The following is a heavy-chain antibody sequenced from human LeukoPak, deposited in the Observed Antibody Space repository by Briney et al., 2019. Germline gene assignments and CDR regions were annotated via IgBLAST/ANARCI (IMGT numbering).Heavy chain of an antibody. Sequence: SETLSLTCAVYGGSFSGYYWSWIRQPPGKGLEWIGEINHSGSTNYNPSLKSRVTISVDTSKNQFSLNLTSVTAADTAVYYCAKVAGSRYFDLWGRGTLVTVSS. CDR3: AKVAGSRYFDL. CDR1: GGSFSGYY. V-gene: IGHV4-34*01. J-gene: IGHJ2*01. D-gene: IGHD6-19*01. CDR2: INHSGST.